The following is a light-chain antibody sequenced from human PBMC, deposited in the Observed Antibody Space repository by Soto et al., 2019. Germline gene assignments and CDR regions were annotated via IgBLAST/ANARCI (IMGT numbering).Light chain of an antibody. J-gene: IGKJ3*01. CDR1: QSVRNF. Sequence: EIVLTQSPGTLSLSPGESATLSCRASQSVRNFLAWYQQKPGQSPRLLIYDASNRATGIPTRFSGSGSGTDFTLTISSLEPEDFAVYYCQARSNWPSFGPGTKVDI. V-gene: IGKV3-11*01. CDR2: DAS. CDR3: QARSNWPS.